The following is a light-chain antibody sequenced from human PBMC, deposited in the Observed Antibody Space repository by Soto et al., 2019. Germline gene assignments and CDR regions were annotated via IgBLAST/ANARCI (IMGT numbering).Light chain of an antibody. Sequence: EIVMTQSPATLSVSPGERATLSCRASQSVSSNLAWYQQTPGQAPRLLIYGASTRATGIPARFSGSGSGTEFTLTISRLQSEDFAVYYCQQYNNWPPPYTFGQGTKVDIK. CDR1: QSVSSN. CDR3: QQYNNWPPPYT. CDR2: GAS. V-gene: IGKV3-15*01. J-gene: IGKJ2*01.